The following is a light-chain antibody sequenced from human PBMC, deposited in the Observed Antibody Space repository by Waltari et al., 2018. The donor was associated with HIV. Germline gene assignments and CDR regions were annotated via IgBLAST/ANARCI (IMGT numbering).Light chain of an antibody. CDR2: LKRDGSH. V-gene: IGLV4-69*02. J-gene: IGLJ3*02. CDR3: QTWGTGSHV. CDR1: SGHTNYA. Sequence: QLVLNQSTSASASLGASVTLTCTLSSGHTNYAIAWHQQHPEKGPRYLMTLKRDGSHSKGDGIPDRFSGSRSGAERYLIISSLQSEDDADYNCQTWGTGSHVFGGGTKVTVL.